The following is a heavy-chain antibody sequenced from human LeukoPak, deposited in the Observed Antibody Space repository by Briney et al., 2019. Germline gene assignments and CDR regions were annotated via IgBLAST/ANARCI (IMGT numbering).Heavy chain of an antibody. CDR3: ARHRMVRGFYDAFDI. CDR1: GYSFTSYW. Sequence: RGESLKISCKGSGYSFTSYWIGWVRQMPGKGLEWMGIIYPGDSDTRYSPSFQGQVTISADKSISTAYLQWSSLKASDTAMYYCARHRMVRGFYDAFDIWGQGTMVTVSS. J-gene: IGHJ3*02. V-gene: IGHV5-51*01. CDR2: IYPGDSDT. D-gene: IGHD3-10*01.